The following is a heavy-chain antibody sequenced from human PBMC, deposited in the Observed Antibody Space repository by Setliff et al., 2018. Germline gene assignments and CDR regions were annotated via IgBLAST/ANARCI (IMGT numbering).Heavy chain of an antibody. CDR3: ARSGVGSGLLWFEKDWFDP. J-gene: IGHJ5*02. D-gene: IGHD3-10*01. CDR1: GYTFTSYY. CDR2: INPSGGST. Sequence: ASVKVSCKASGYTFTSYYMHWGRQAPGQGLEWMGIINPSGGSTSYAQKFQGRVTMTRDTSTSTVYRELSSLISEDTAVYYCARSGVGSGLLWFEKDWFDPWGQGTLVTVSS. V-gene: IGHV1-46*01.